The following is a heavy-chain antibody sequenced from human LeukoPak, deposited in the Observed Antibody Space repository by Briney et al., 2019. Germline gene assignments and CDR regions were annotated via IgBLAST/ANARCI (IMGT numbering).Heavy chain of an antibody. CDR1: GYSISSGYY. CDR3: ARSFRYYFDY. J-gene: IGHJ4*02. CDR2: IYHSGST. V-gene: IGHV4-38-2*02. Sequence: PSETLSLTCTVSGYSISSGYYWGWIRHPPGKGLEWIGSIYHSGSTYYNPSLKSRVTISVDTSKNQFSLKLSSVTAADTAVYYCARSFRYYFDYWGQGTLVTVSS.